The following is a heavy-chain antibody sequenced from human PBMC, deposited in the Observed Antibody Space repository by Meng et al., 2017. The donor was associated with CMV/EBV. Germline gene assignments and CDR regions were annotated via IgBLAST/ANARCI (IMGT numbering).Heavy chain of an antibody. CDR3: ARNQPSRGWSHEDY. CDR2: IIPIFGTA. CDR1: GGTFSSYA. D-gene: IGHD2-15*01. Sequence: LVEAGAEVKKPGSSVKVPCKASGGTFSSYAISWVRQAPGQGLEWMGGIIPIFGTANYAQKFQGRVTITADESTSTAYMELSSLRSEDTAVYYCARNQPSRGWSHEDYWGQGTLVTVSS. J-gene: IGHJ4*02. V-gene: IGHV1-69*01.